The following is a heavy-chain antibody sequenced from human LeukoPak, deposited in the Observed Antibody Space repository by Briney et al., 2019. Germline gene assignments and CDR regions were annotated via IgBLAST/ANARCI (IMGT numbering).Heavy chain of an antibody. CDR3: ARPLMGGDNSPFDS. Sequence: PGGSLRLSCAASGFSFSTDWMSWVRQAPGKGLEWVANIRRDGSQKYYVDSVKGRFTISRDNADNSLYLHMNSLRAEDTAVYYCARPLMGGDNSPFDSWGQGTLVTVSS. V-gene: IGHV3-7*05. J-gene: IGHJ4*02. D-gene: IGHD2-21*01. CDR2: IRRDGSQK. CDR1: GFSFSTDW.